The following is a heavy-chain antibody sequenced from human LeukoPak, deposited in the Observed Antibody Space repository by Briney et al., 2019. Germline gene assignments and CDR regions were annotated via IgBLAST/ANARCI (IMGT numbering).Heavy chain of an antibody. CDR3: ASQGSDSGWFYF. CDR1: GVSMRTYY. V-gene: IGHV4-59*08. Sequence: SETLSLTCTVSGVSMRTYYWSWIRQPPGKGLEWIGYVSYSGSTDYNPSLKSRLTISIDTSETQFSLKLASVTAADTAIYYCASQGSDSGWFYFWGQGTLVTVSS. CDR2: VSYSGST. J-gene: IGHJ4*02. D-gene: IGHD6-19*01.